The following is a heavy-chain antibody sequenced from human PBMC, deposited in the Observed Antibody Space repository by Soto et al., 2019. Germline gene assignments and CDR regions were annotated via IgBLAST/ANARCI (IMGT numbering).Heavy chain of an antibody. Sequence: QVPLVQSGVEVKKPGASVKVSCKASGYTFSTYGISWVRQPPGQGLEWMGWISPYDGDTNYGDRLQGRVTMSTDTSTTTAYMELRSLRSDDTAMYYCARDHGGSYQADSFDPWGQGTLVIVSS. V-gene: IGHV1-18*01. J-gene: IGHJ5*02. CDR3: ARDHGGSYQADSFDP. CDR1: GYTFSTYG. D-gene: IGHD1-26*01. CDR2: ISPYDGDT.